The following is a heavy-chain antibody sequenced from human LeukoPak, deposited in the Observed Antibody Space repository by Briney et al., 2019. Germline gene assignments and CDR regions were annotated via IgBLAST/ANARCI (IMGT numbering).Heavy chain of an antibody. CDR2: MNPNSGNT. CDR3: ASYYGDYVNFDY. V-gene: IGHV1-8*01. CDR1: GYTFTSYD. D-gene: IGHD4-17*01. J-gene: IGHJ4*02. Sequence: GASVKVSCKASGYTFTSYDINWVRQATGQGLEWMGWMNPNSGNTGYAQKFQGRVTMTRNTSISTAYMELSSLRSEDTAVYYCASYYGDYVNFDYWGQGTLVTVSS.